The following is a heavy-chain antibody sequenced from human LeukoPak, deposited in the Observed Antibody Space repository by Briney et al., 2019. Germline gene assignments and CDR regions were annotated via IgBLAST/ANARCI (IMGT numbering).Heavy chain of an antibody. CDR2: INPNSGGT. D-gene: IGHD3-9*01. CDR3: ARANHFDWFKPTSIYFDY. V-gene: IGHV1-2*04. J-gene: IGHJ4*02. CDR1: GYTFTGYY. Sequence: ASVKVSCKASGYTFTGYYMHWVRQAPGQRLEWMGWINPNSGGTNYAQKFQGWVTMTRDTSISTAYMELSRLRSDDTAVYYCARANHFDWFKPTSIYFDYWGQGTLVTVSS.